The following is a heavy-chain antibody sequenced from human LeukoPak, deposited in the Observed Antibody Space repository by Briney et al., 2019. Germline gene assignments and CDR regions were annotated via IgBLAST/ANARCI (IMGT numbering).Heavy chain of an antibody. CDR2: LYSGAGT. D-gene: IGHD3-10*01. CDR3: ARVGDHYHWYFDL. V-gene: IGHV3-53*01. Sequence: GGSLTLSCEASGFSVGTKYMNWVRQAPGKGLEWLSILYSGAGTYYADSVKGRFTISRDSSKNTLFLHMNGLRTDDTAIYYCARVGDHYHWYFDLWGRGTRVSVSS. J-gene: IGHJ2*01. CDR1: GFSVGTKY.